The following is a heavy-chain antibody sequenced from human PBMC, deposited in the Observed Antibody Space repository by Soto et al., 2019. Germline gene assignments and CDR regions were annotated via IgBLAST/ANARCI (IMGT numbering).Heavy chain of an antibody. CDR2: ISSYTAKT. Sequence: GASVKVSCKASGYTFTSYGISWVRQAPGQGLEWMGWISSYTAKTNYAQKLQGRVTMTTDTSTSSAYMELSSVTAADTAVYYCARWVRLRAFGVFNYYFDYWGQGTLVTVSS. V-gene: IGHV1-18*01. CDR1: GYTFTSYG. CDR3: ARWVRLRAFGVFNYYFDY. D-gene: IGHD3-3*01. J-gene: IGHJ4*02.